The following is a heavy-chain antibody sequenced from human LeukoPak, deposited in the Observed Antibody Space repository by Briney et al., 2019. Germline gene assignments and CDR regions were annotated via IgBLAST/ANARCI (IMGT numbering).Heavy chain of an antibody. D-gene: IGHD6-13*01. Sequence: PSETLSLTCTVSGGSISSYYWSWIRQPPGKGLEWIGYIHYSGSTNYNPSLKSRVTISVDTSKNQFSLKLSSVTAADTAVYYCARSPYSSSWYPFAPWGQGTLVTVSS. V-gene: IGHV4-59*01. J-gene: IGHJ5*02. CDR2: IHYSGST. CDR3: ARSPYSSSWYPFAP. CDR1: GGSISSYY.